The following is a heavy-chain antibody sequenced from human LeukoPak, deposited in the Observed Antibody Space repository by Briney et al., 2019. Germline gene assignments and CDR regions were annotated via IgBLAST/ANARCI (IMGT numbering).Heavy chain of an antibody. CDR3: AKDRPNYYGSNGHYYKLNGDC. CDR1: GFTFSSYA. V-gene: IGHV3-23*01. D-gene: IGHD3-22*01. CDR2: ITSSGGAT. Sequence: PGGSLRLSCAASGFTFSSYAMSWVRQAPGKGLEWVSSITSSGGATYYADSVKGRFTISRDNSDNTLYLQMNSLRAEDTAVYYCAKDRPNYYGSNGHYYKLNGDCWGQGTLVTVSS. J-gene: IGHJ4*02.